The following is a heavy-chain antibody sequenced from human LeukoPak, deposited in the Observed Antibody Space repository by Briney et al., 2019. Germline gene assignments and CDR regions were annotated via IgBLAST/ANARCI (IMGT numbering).Heavy chain of an antibody. CDR3: AKVDYYYDSSGYFFDY. V-gene: IGHV3-30*02. D-gene: IGHD3-22*01. Sequence: GGSLRLSCAASGFTFSSYGMHWVRQAPGKGLEWVAFIRYDGGNKYYADSVKGRFTISRDNSKNTLYLQMNSLRAGDTAVYYCAKVDYYYDSSGYFFDYWGQGTLVTVSS. CDR2: IRYDGGNK. J-gene: IGHJ4*02. CDR1: GFTFSSYG.